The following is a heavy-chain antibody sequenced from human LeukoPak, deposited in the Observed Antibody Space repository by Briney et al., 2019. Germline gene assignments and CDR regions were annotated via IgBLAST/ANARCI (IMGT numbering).Heavy chain of an antibody. Sequence: SGPTLVKPTQTLTLTCTFSGFSLSTSGGGVGWIRQLPGKALEWLALIYWDDDKRYSPSLKSRLTITKDTSKNQVVLTLTTRDPVDTATYYCEHRLDYSSGYTYDSWGEGTLVTASP. CDR2: IYWDDDK. J-gene: IGHJ4*02. CDR3: EHRLDYSSGYTYDS. V-gene: IGHV2-5*02. CDR1: GFSLSTSGGG. D-gene: IGHD3-22*01.